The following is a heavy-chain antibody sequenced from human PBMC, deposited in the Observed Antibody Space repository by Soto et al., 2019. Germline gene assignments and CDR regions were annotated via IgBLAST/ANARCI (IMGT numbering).Heavy chain of an antibody. J-gene: IGHJ5*02. CDR2: INSDGSST. CDR3: ARGVIRYFDWLLFPQVGWFDP. V-gene: IGHV3-74*01. D-gene: IGHD3-9*01. CDR1: GFTFSSYW. Sequence: GGSLRLSCAASGFTFSSYWMHWVRQAPGKGLVWVSRINSDGSSTSYADSVKGRFTISRDNAKNTLYLQMNSLRAEDTAVYYCARGVIRYFDWLLFPQVGWFDPWGQGTLVTVS.